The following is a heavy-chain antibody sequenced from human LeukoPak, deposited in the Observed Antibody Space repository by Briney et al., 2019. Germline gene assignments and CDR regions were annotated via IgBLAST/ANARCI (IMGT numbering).Heavy chain of an antibody. Sequence: SVKVSCKASGGTFSSYAISWVRQAPGQGLEWMGGIIPIFGTANYAQKFQGRVTITTDESTSTAYMELSSLRSEDTAVYYCAREAYYDSSGSYFFDYWGQGTLVTVSS. V-gene: IGHV1-69*05. J-gene: IGHJ4*02. CDR1: GGTFSSYA. CDR3: AREAYYDSSGSYFFDY. CDR2: IIPIFGTA. D-gene: IGHD3-22*01.